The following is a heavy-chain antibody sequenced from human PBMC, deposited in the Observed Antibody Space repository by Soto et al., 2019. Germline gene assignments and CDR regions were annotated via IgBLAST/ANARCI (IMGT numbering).Heavy chain of an antibody. V-gene: IGHV3-7*05. CDR1: GFTFSSYW. CDR2: IKQDGSEK. CDR3: ARYYDSSGYYSNFDY. D-gene: IGHD3-22*01. Sequence: HPGGSLRLSCAASGFTFSSYWMSWVRQAPGKGLEWVANIKQDGSEKYYVDSVKGRFTISRDNAKNSLYLQMNSLRAEDTAVYYCARYYDSSGYYSNFDYLCQGTLVTVSS. J-gene: IGHJ4*02.